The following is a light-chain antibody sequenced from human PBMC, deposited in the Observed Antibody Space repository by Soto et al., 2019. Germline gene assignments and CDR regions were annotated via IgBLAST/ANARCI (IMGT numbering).Light chain of an antibody. V-gene: IGKV3-20*01. J-gene: IGKJ1*01. CDR3: QQYGSLSWT. CDR2: GAS. Sequence: EIVLTQSPGTLSLSLGERATLSCSASQSVSSNYLAWYQQKPGQAPRLLIYGASSRATGIPDRFSGSGSGTDFTLSISRLEPEDFAVYYCQQYGSLSWTFGQGTKVEIK. CDR1: QSVSSNY.